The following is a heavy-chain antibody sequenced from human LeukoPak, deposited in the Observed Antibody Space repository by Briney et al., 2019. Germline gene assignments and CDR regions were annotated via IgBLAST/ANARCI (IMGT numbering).Heavy chain of an antibody. D-gene: IGHD3-3*01. CDR1: GGSFSGYY. CDR3: ARGSDFWSGYYSLYYFDY. Sequence: PSETLSLTCAVYGGSFSGYYWSWIRQPPGKGLEWIGEINHSGSTNYNPSLKSRATISVDTSKNQFSLKLSSVTAADTAVYYCARGSDFWSGYYSLYYFDYWGQGTLVTVSS. J-gene: IGHJ4*02. CDR2: INHSGST. V-gene: IGHV4-34*01.